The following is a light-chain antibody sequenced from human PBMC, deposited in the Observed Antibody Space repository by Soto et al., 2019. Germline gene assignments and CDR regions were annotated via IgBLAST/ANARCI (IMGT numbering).Light chain of an antibody. J-gene: IGKJ4*01. CDR1: QDIVAY. CDR3: QQLNSYPLT. V-gene: IGKV1-9*01. Sequence: DIQVTQSPSYLSASVGDTVTITSRASQDIVAYLAWYQHKPGRAPELLIRAASTLQSGVPSRFSGSGSGTDFTLTISSLQPEEFATYYCQQLNSYPLTFGGGTKVDIK. CDR2: AAS.